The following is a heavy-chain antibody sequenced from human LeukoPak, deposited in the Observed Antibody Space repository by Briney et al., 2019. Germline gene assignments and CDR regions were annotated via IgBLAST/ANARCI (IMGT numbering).Heavy chain of an antibody. CDR3: ARDRRWIQLWFSNWFDP. Sequence: KPSETLSLTCTVSGGSISSYYWSWIRQPPGKGLEWIGYIYYSGSTNYNPSLKSRVTISVDTSKNQFSLKLSSVTAADTAVYYCARDRRWIQLWFSNWFDPWGQGTLVTVSS. D-gene: IGHD5-18*01. J-gene: IGHJ5*02. CDR1: GGSISSYY. CDR2: IYYSGST. V-gene: IGHV4-59*12.